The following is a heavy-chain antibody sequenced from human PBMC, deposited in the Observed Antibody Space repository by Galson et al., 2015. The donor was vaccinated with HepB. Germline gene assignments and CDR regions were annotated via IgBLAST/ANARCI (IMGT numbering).Heavy chain of an antibody. V-gene: IGHV3-11*06. D-gene: IGHD2-2*01. CDR1: GSTFSDYY. CDR3: ARADIVVVPAEH. CDR2: ISSSSSYT. Sequence: SLRLSCAASGSTFSDYYMSWIRQAPGKGLEWVSYISSSSSYTNYADSVKGRFTISRDNAKNSLYLQMNSLRAEDTAVYYCARADIVVVPAEHWGQGTLVTVSS. J-gene: IGHJ1*01.